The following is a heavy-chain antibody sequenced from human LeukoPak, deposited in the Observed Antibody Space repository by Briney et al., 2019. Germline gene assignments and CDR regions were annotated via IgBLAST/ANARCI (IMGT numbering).Heavy chain of an antibody. V-gene: IGHV1-18*01. J-gene: IGHJ4*02. CDR3: ARGYSSGRDYYFDY. CDR2: ISTYNGNT. Sequence: ASVKVSCKASGYTFTSYDICWVRQAPGQGLEWMGWISTYNGNTNSAQKLQGRVTMTTDTSTSTAYMELRSLRSDDTAIYYCARGYSSGRDYYFDYWGQGTLVTVSS. D-gene: IGHD6-19*01. CDR1: GYTFTSYD.